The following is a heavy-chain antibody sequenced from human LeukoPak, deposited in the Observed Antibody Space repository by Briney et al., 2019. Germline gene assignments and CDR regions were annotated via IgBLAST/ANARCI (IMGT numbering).Heavy chain of an antibody. CDR3: ARVSTWSIDY. D-gene: IGHD2-8*01. CDR2: IIPILGIA. V-gene: IGHV1-69*04. J-gene: IGHJ4*02. CDR1: GGTFISYA. Sequence: GASVKVSCKASGGTFISYAISWVRQAPGQGLEWMGRIIPILGIANYAQKFQGRVTITADKSTSTACMELSSLRSEDTAVYYCARVSTWSIDYWGQGTLVTVSS.